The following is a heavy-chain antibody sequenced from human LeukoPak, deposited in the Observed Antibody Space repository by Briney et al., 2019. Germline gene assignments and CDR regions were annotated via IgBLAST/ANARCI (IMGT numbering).Heavy chain of an antibody. Sequence: GASVKVSCKASGYTFTGYYMHWVRQAPGQGLEWMGWINPNSGGTNYAQKFQGRVTMTRDTSISTAYMELSRLRSDDTAVYYCASSYDYGDYFNWFDPWGQGTLVTVSS. V-gene: IGHV1-2*02. CDR2: INPNSGGT. J-gene: IGHJ5*02. D-gene: IGHD4-17*01. CDR3: ASSYDYGDYFNWFDP. CDR1: GYTFTGYY.